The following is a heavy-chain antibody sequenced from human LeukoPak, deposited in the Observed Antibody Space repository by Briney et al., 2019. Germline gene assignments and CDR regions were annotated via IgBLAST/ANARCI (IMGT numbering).Heavy chain of an antibody. Sequence: SETLSLTCTVSGGSISSSSYYWSWIRQPPGKGLEWIGYIYYSGSTNYNPSLKSRVTISVDTSKNQFSLKLSSVTAADTAVYYCASAEQPRPGAFDIWGQGTMVTVSS. J-gene: IGHJ3*02. CDR1: GGSISSSSYY. CDR2: IYYSGST. CDR3: ASAEQPRPGAFDI. D-gene: IGHD6-13*01. V-gene: IGHV4-61*01.